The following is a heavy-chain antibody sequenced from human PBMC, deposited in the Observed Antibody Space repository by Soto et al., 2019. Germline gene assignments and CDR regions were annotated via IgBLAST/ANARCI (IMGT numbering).Heavy chain of an antibody. CDR3: ARGRGSTGYLGREHYFDY. CDR2: IDIAGNT. J-gene: IGHJ4*02. CDR1: GFTVTNNY. V-gene: IGHV3-66*01. Sequence: EVQVVESGGGLIQPGGSLRLSCAASGFTVTNNYMNWVRQAPGKGLEWVSIIDIAGNTYYADSVKGRFTISRDNSRNTLYLHMDSLRAEDTAVYYCARGRGSTGYLGREHYFDYWGQGTLVTVSP. D-gene: IGHD2-2*01.